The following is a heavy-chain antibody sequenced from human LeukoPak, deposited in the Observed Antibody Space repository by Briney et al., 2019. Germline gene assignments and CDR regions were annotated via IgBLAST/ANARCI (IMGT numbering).Heavy chain of an antibody. CDR2: IRQDGGEK. D-gene: IGHD3-10*01. CDR1: GFTFSVYW. V-gene: IGHV3-7*03. Sequence: PGGSLRLPCVASGFTFSVYWMSWVRQAPGKGLEWVANIRQDGGEKWYIDSVKGRFTISRDNANNSLYLKLDNLRAEDSGIYYCARDRGADRFDYWGQGTQVTVSS. J-gene: IGHJ4*02. CDR3: ARDRGADRFDY.